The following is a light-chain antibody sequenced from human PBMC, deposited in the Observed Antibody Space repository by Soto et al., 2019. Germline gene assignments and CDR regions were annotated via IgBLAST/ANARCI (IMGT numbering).Light chain of an antibody. CDR3: QQYKNWPARGRT. Sequence: EIVMTQSPATLSVSPGERATLSCRASQSVSSNLAWYQQKPGQAPRLLIYGASTRATGIPARFSGSGSGTEFTLTISSLQSEDFAVYYCQQYKNWPARGRTFGQGTKVEIK. V-gene: IGKV3-15*01. J-gene: IGKJ1*01. CDR2: GAS. CDR1: QSVSSN.